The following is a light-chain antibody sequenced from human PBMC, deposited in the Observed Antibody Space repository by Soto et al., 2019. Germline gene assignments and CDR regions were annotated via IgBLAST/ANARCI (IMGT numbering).Light chain of an antibody. J-gene: IGKJ1*01. CDR1: QSVSSSY. CDR2: GAS. CDR3: QQYGSSRWT. V-gene: IGKV3-20*01. Sequence: EIVLTQSPGTLSLSPGVRATLSCRASQSVSSSYLAWYQQKPGQAPRLLIYGASSRATGIPDRFSGSGSGTDFTLTISRLEPEDFAVYYCQQYGSSRWTVGQGTKVEIK.